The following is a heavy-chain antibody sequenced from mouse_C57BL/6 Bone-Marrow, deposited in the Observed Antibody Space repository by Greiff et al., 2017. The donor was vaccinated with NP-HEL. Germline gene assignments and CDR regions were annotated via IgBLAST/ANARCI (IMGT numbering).Heavy chain of an antibody. CDR1: GYTFTGYW. V-gene: IGHV1-9*01. J-gene: IGHJ1*03. CDR3: ARSLITTVVAPSYWYFDV. Sequence: QVQLQQSGAELMKPGASVKLSCKATGYTFTGYWIEWVKQRPGHGLEWIGEILPGSGSTNYNEKFKGKATFTADTSSNTAYMQLSSLTTEDSAIYYCARSLITTVVAPSYWYFDVWGTGTTVTVSS. D-gene: IGHD1-1*01. CDR2: ILPGSGST.